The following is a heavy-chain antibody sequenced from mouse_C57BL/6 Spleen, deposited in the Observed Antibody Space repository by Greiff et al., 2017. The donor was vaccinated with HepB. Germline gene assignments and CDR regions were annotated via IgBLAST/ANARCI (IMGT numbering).Heavy chain of an antibody. J-gene: IGHJ2*01. D-gene: IGHD1-1*01. CDR1: GYTFTDYE. Sequence: LQESGAELVRPGASVTLSCKASGYTFTDYEMHWVKQTPVHGLEWIGAIDPETGGTAYNQKFKGKAILTADKSSSTAYMELRSLTSEDSAVYYCTRDTVVATDDYWGQGTTLTVSS. CDR3: TRDTVVATDDY. CDR2: IDPETGGT. V-gene: IGHV1-15*01.